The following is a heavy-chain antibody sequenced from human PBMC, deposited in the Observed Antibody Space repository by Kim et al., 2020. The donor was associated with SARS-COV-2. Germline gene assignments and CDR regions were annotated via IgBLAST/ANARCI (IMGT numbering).Heavy chain of an antibody. D-gene: IGHD1-1*01. CDR1: GFTFSNYW. CDR2: INDDGSST. Sequence: GGSLRLSCAASGFTFSNYWMLWVRQDPGKGLEWISRINDDGSSTSYADSARGRFTISRDNAKNSLYLEVNSLGAEDTAVYYCGRVSGTWNGARADYWGQGTLVTVSS. V-gene: IGHV3-74*01. J-gene: IGHJ4*02. CDR3: GRVSGTWNGARADY.